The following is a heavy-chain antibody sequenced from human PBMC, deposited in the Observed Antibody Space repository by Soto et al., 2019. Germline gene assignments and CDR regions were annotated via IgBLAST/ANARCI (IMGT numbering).Heavy chain of an antibody. D-gene: IGHD2-2*01. V-gene: IGHV4-39*01. Sequence: SEILSLTCTVSGGSISSSSYYWGWIRQPPGKGLEWIGSIYYSGSTYYNPSLKSRVTISVDTSKNQSSLKLSSVTAADTAVYYCASGGQLLYMGGSYYYYGMDVWGQGTTVTVSS. J-gene: IGHJ6*02. CDR3: ASGGQLLYMGGSYYYYGMDV. CDR2: IYYSGST. CDR1: GGSISSSSYY.